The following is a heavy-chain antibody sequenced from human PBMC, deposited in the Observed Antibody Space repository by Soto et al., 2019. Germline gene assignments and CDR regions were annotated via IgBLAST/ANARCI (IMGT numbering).Heavy chain of an antibody. D-gene: IGHD3-10*01. J-gene: IGHJ4*02. CDR1: GFSFGDSY. Sequence: QVQLVESGGGLVKPGGSLRLSCAASGFSFGDSYMSWIRQSAGKGLEWLSYISGGSSYTKYAESVKGRFTISRDNARRALFPQVNGLRADDTAIYYCPKTRVADSGYYFDHWGQGTMVTVSS. V-gene: IGHV3-11*05. CDR3: PKTRVADSGYYFDH. CDR2: ISGGSSYT.